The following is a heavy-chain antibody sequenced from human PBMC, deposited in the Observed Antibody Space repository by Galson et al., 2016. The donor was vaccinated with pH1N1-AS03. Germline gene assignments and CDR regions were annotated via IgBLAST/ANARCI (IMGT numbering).Heavy chain of an antibody. D-gene: IGHD6-13*01. CDR3: AKPGKAAADPSWFFDV. V-gene: IGHV3-30*18. Sequence: SLRLSCAASGFSFSDFGMHWVRQAPGKGLEWMAVTSYDGNYKQYADFVKGRFTISRDNSKNTLYLKLNSLRPEDTAMYYCAKPGKAAADPSWFFDVWGRGTLVAVSS. CDR1: GFSFSDFG. CDR2: TSYDGNYK. J-gene: IGHJ2*01.